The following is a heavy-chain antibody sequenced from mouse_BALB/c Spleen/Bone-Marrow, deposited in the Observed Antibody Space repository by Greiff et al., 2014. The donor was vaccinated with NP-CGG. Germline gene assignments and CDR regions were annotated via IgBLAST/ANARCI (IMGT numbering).Heavy chain of an antibody. J-gene: IGHJ2*01. Sequence: QVPLKESGAELVRPGASVELSCQASCYSFTRYWMKWGEQRPGQGLEWIGMIHPSDSETRLNQEFKDKATLTVDKSSSTAYMQLSSPTSEDSAVYYCARRERTGMNYWGQGATLTVSS. CDR1: CYSFTRYW. D-gene: IGHD4-1*01. CDR3: ARRERTGMNY. V-gene: IGHV1-61*01. CDR2: IHPSDSET.